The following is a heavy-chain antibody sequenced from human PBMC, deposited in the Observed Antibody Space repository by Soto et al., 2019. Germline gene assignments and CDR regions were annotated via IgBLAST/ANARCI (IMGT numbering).Heavy chain of an antibody. J-gene: IGHJ4*02. CDR3: ASDSDYDFPR. CDR2: IYHSGST. CDR1: GGSISSGGYS. D-gene: IGHD3-3*01. Sequence: QLQLQESGSGLVKPSQTLSLTCAVSGGSISSGGYSWSWIRQPPGKGLEWIGYIYHSGSTYYNPSLKGRVTLSVDSSKNQFSLKLSSVTAADTAVYYCASDSDYDFPRWGQGTLVTVSS. V-gene: IGHV4-30-2*01.